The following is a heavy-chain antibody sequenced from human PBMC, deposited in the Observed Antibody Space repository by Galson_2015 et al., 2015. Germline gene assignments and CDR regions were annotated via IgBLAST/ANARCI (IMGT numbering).Heavy chain of an antibody. V-gene: IGHV4-39*07. CDR3: ARDGVAAPPGWFDP. CDR1: GGSISSSSYY. CDR2: IYYSGST. Sequence: ETLSLTCTVSGGSISSSSYYWGWIRQPPGKGLEWIGSIYYSGSTYYNPSLKSRVTIFVDTSKNQFSLKLSSVTAADTAVYYCARDGVAAPPGWFDPWGQGTLVTVSS. D-gene: IGHD6-6*01. J-gene: IGHJ5*02.